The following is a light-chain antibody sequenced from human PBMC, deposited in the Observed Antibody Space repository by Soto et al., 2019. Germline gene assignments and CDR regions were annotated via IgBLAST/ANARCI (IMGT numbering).Light chain of an antibody. V-gene: IGKV2-40*01. CDR3: MQRTEFPIT. CDR1: HILCDSDNGNTY. J-gene: IGKJ5*01. Sequence: DVVMTQSPLSLPVTLGQPASISCRSSHILCDSDNGNTYLDWYLQKPGQSLQLLIYMLSYRASGVPDRFSGSGSGTDFTLKISRVEAEDVGVYYCMQRTEFPITFGQGTRLEI. CDR2: MLS.